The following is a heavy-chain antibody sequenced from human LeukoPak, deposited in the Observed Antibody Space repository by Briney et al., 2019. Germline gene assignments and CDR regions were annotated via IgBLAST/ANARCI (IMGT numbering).Heavy chain of an antibody. J-gene: IGHJ4*02. D-gene: IGHD3-16*02. CDR2: ISGSGRTI. CDR1: GFTFSSYE. CDR3: ARLYWGSYRFLDY. V-gene: IGHV3-48*03. Sequence: GGSLRLSCAASGFTFSSYEMNWVRQAPGKGLELVSYISGSGRTIFYADSVKGRFTISRDNAKNSLYLQMNSLRAEDTAVYYCARLYWGSYRFLDYWGQGTLVTVSS.